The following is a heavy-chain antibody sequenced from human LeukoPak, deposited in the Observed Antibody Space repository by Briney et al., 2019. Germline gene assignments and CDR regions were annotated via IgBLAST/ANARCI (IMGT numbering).Heavy chain of an antibody. J-gene: IGHJ3*02. CDR1: GFAFSNYS. CDR2: LRSSSSTI. D-gene: IGHD6-19*01. Sequence: GGSLRISCEASGFAFSNYSMNWVWQAPGKGLERVSYLRSSSSTIYYADSVKGRFTISRDNAKNSLYLQMNSLRAEDTAVYYCARASGSGWYWSYDSFDIWGQGTMVTVSS. CDR3: ARASGSGWYWSYDSFDI. V-gene: IGHV3-48*01.